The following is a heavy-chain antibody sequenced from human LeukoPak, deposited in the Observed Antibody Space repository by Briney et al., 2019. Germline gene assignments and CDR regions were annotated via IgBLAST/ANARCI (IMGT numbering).Heavy chain of an antibody. CDR1: GGTFNSSHW. J-gene: IGHJ3*02. V-gene: IGHV4-4*02. CDR3: ARDSKSTADAFDI. D-gene: IGHD5/OR15-5a*01. Sequence: PSETLSLTCAVSGGTFNSSHWWSWVRQSPGKGLEWIWNTYHSDYTNYNPSLKSRATISVDKSKNQLSLKVTSVTAADTAMYYCARDSKSTADAFDIWGQGTMVTVSS. CDR2: TYHSDYT.